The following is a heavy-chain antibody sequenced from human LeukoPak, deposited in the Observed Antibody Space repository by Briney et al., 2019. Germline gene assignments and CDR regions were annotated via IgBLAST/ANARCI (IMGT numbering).Heavy chain of an antibody. CDR2: IIPIFGTA. Sequence: GASVKVSCKASGGTFSSYAISWVRQAPGQGLEWMGGIIPIFGTANYAQKFQGRVTITADESTSTAYMELSSLRSEDTAVYYCARDSPHGITIFQKTANWFDPWGQGTLVTVSS. D-gene: IGHD3-9*01. CDR3: ARDSPHGITIFQKTANWFDP. J-gene: IGHJ5*02. CDR1: GGTFSSYA. V-gene: IGHV1-69*13.